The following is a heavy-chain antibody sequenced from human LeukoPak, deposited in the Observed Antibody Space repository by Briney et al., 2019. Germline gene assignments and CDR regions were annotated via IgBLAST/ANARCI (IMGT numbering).Heavy chain of an antibody. CDR3: AKVGRASWAPYYFDY. CDR1: GFTFSSYA. D-gene: IGHD2-2*01. J-gene: IGHJ4*02. CDR2: VSGSGTST. V-gene: IGHV3-23*01. Sequence: GGSLRLSCAASGFTFSSYAMGWVHQAPGKGLEWVSDVSGSGTSTNYADSVKGRLTISRDNSKNTLYLQMNNLRAEDTAVYYCAKVGRASWAPYYFDYWGQGTLVTVSS.